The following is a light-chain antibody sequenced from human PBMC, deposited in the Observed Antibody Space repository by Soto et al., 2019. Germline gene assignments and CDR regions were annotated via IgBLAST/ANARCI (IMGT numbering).Light chain of an antibody. J-gene: IGLJ1*01. Sequence: QLVLTQPPSASASLGASVTLTCTLSSGYSNYKVDWYQQRPGKGPRFVMRVGTGGIVGSKGGGIPDRFSVLGSGLNRYLTFKSIQEEDGSDYHCGADHGSGSNFVSYVFGTGTKVTV. CDR3: GADHGSGSNFVSYV. CDR1: SGYSNYK. CDR2: VGTGGIVG. V-gene: IGLV9-49*01.